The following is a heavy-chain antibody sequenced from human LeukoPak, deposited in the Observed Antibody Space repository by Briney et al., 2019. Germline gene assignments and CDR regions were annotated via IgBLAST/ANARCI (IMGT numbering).Heavy chain of an antibody. J-gene: IGHJ4*02. CDR2: IYHSGST. CDR1: GYSISSSNW. Sequence: SDTLSLTCAVSGYSISSSNWWGWIRQPPGKGLEWIGYIYHSGSTYYNPSLKSRVTISVDRSKNQFSLKLSSVTAADTAVYYCARGYCSSTSCRRSPPDYWGQGTLVTVSS. D-gene: IGHD2-2*01. CDR3: ARGYCSSTSCRRSPPDY. V-gene: IGHV4-28*03.